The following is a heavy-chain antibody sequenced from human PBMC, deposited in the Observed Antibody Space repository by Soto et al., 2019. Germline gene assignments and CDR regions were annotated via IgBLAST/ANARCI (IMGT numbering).Heavy chain of an antibody. J-gene: IGHJ6*02. V-gene: IGHV3-30*04. Sequence: GGSLRLSCAASGFTFSIFAMHWVRQAPGKGLEWVAFISFDVRKIYYADSVKGRFTISRDNSKNRLYLQMNSLRAEDAAVYHCANLLKVAEAGTPHYYGMDVWGQGTTVTVSS. CDR3: ANLLKVAEAGTPHYYGMDV. CDR1: GFTFSIFA. CDR2: ISFDVRKI. D-gene: IGHD6-13*01.